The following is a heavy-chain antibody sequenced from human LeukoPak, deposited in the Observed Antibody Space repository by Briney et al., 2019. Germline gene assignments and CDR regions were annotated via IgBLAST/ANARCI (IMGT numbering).Heavy chain of an antibody. V-gene: IGHV3-33*01. CDR1: GFTFSSYG. Sequence: GGSLSLSCAASGFTFSSYGMHWVRQAPGKGLEWVAVIWYDGSNKYYADSVKGRFTISRDNSKNTLYLQMNSLRAEDTAVYYCARDPGIAARHYGMDVWGQGTTVTVSS. D-gene: IGHD6-6*01. CDR3: ARDPGIAARHYGMDV. J-gene: IGHJ6*02. CDR2: IWYDGSNK.